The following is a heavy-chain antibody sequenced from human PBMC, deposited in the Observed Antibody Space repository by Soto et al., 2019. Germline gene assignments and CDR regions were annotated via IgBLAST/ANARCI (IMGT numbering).Heavy chain of an antibody. V-gene: IGHV3-48*02. CDR1: GFTFTSNS. D-gene: IGHD2-21*02. CDR2: ITSSSSTI. J-gene: IGHJ4*02. Sequence: LRLSCAASGFTFTSNSMNWVRQAPGKGLEWISYITSSSSTIYYADSVKGRFTISSDNAKNSLYLQMNSLRDDDTAVYYCARGRVGTAYFDYWGQGALVTVSS. CDR3: ARGRVGTAYFDY.